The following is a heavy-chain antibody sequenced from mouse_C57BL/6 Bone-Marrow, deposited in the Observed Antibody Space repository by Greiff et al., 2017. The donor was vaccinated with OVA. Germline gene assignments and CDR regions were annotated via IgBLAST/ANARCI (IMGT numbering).Heavy chain of an antibody. J-gene: IGHJ1*03. CDR2: IDPSDSYT. CDR1: GYTFTSYW. CDR3: ARVLIATVVDLYWYFDV. Sequence: QVQLQQPGAELVKPGASVKLSCKASGYTFTSYWMQWVKQRPGQGLEWIGEIDPSDSYTNYNQKFKGKATLTVDTSSSTAYMQLSSLTSEDSAVYYDARVLIATVVDLYWYFDVWGRGTTVTVSS. V-gene: IGHV1-50*01. D-gene: IGHD1-1*01.